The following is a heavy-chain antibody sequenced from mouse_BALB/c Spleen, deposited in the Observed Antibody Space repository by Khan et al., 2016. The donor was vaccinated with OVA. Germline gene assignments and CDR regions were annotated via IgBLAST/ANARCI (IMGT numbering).Heavy chain of an antibody. CDR2: IWWDDDK. CDR3: ARIGWLLDFTMDY. V-gene: IGHV8-8*01. Sequence: QVPLKESGPGILQPSQTLSLTCSFSGFSLSSSGMGVAWIRPPSGTGLEWLANIWWDDDKRYNPALKSRLIISKDPSNKQVFLQCASVDSANIATTNSARIGWLLDFTMDYWGQGTSVTVSS. J-gene: IGHJ4*01. CDR1: GFSLSSSGMG. D-gene: IGHD2-3*01.